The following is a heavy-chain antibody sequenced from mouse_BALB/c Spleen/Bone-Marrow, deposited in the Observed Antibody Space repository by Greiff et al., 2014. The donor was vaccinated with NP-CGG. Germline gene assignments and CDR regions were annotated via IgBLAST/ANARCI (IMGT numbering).Heavy chain of an antibody. CDR3: ARSPYDYAAMDY. V-gene: IGHV5-17*02. CDR2: ISSGSSTI. CDR1: GFTFSSFG. J-gene: IGHJ4*01. Sequence: EVQRVESGGGLVQPGGSRKLSCAASGFTFSSFGMHWVRQAPEKGLEWVAYISSGSSTIYYADTVKGRFTIPRDNPKNTLFLQMTSLRSEDTAMYYCARSPYDYAAMDYWGQGTSVTVSS. D-gene: IGHD2-4*01.